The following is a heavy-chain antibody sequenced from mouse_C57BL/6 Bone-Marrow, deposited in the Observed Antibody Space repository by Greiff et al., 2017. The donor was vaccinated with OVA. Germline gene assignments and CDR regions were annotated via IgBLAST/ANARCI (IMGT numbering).Heavy chain of an antibody. CDR1: GYTFTDYE. V-gene: IGHV1-15*01. CDR3: TRGYSNYNAMDY. Sequence: VQLQESGAELVRPGASVTLSCKASGYTFTDYEMHWVKQTPVHGLEWIGAIDTETGGTAYNQKFKGKAILTADKSSSTAYMELRSLTSEDSAVYYCTRGYSNYNAMDYWGQGTSVTVSS. J-gene: IGHJ4*01. CDR2: IDTETGGT. D-gene: IGHD2-5*01.